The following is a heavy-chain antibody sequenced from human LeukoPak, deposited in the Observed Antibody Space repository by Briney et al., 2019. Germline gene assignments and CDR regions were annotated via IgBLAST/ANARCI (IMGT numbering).Heavy chain of an antibody. CDR1: GGSFSGYY. V-gene: IGHV4-34*01. CDR2: INHSGST. J-gene: IGHJ3*02. CDR3: ARSRFVAVAGRHAFDI. Sequence: SETLSLTCAVYGGSFSGYYWSWIRQPPGKGLEWIGEINHSGSTSYNPSLKSRVTISVDTSKNQFSLKLSSVTAADTAVYYCARSRFVAVAGRHAFDIWGQGTMVTVSS. D-gene: IGHD6-19*01.